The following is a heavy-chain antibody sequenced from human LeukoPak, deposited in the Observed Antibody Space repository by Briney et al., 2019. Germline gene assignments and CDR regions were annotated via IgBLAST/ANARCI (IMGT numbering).Heavy chain of an antibody. D-gene: IGHD2-2*01. CDR1: GYTFTSHG. J-gene: IGHJ3*02. CDR3: AREDTRRAFDI. CDR2: ISAYNGNA. V-gene: IGHV1-18*01. Sequence: ASVKLSCKASGYTFTSHGISWVRQAPGQALEWMGWISAYNGNANYAQKLQGRVTMTTNTSTSTAYMELRSLRSDDTAVYYCAREDTRRAFDIWGQGTMVTVSS.